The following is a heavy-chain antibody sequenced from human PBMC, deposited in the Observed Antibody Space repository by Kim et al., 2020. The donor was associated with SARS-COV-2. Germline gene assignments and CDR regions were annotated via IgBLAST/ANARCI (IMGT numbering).Heavy chain of an antibody. Sequence: YNPSLKSRVNISVDTAKNQFSLKLSAVTAADTAVYYCARVSSSGRLGFDYWGQGTLVTVSS. V-gene: IGHV4-59*01. D-gene: IGHD6-13*01. J-gene: IGHJ4*02. CDR3: ARVSSSGRLGFDY.